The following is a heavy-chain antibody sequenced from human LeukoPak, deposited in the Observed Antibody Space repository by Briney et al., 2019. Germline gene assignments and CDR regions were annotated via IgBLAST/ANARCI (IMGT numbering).Heavy chain of an antibody. V-gene: IGHV4-4*09. CDR1: GGSISSYY. Sequence: PSETLSLTCTVSGGSISSYYWSWIRQPPGKGLEWIGYIYTSGSTNYNPSLKSRVTISVDTSKNQFSLKLSSVTAADTAVYYCARHSLAYYDILTGSGDNWFDPWGQGTLVTVSS. D-gene: IGHD3-9*01. CDR3: ARHSLAYYDILTGSGDNWFDP. J-gene: IGHJ5*02. CDR2: IYTSGST.